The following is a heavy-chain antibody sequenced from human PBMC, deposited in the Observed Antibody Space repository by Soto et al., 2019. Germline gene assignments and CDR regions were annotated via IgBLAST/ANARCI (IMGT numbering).Heavy chain of an antibody. J-gene: IGHJ3*02. CDR1: GGSISSVGYS. CDR3: ASTPDI. CDR2: IYHSGST. V-gene: IGHV4-30-2*01. Sequence: QLQLQESRSGLVKPSQTLALTCSVSGGSISSVGYSWSWIRQPPGKGLECIGYIYHSGSTYSITYRESRVTIAVDRSKNQFSLNLSSLSAAETAVYYCASTPDIWCQGTMVTVSS.